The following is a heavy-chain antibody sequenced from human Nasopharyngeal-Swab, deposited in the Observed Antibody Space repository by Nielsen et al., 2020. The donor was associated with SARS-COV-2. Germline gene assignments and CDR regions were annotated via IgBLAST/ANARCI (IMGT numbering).Heavy chain of an antibody. D-gene: IGHD3-3*01. J-gene: IGHJ3*02. CDR3: ARDFRFLEWLFPTQAVDI. Sequence: SQTLSLTSAISGDSVSSNSSAWNCIRQSPSSGLEWLGRTYYRSKWYNDYAVSVKSRITINPDTSKNQFSLRLNSVTPEDTAVYYCARDFRFLEWLFPTQAVDIWGKGTMVTVSS. V-gene: IGHV6-1*01. CDR2: TYYRSKWYN. CDR1: GDSVSSNSSA.